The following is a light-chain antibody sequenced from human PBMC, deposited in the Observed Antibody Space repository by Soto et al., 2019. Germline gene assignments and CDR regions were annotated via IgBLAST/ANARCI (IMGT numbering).Light chain of an antibody. CDR2: GAS. Sequence: AILMTQSPSSLSASVGDRVTITCRASQGIRNDLGWYQQKPGKAPKLLIYGASILRSGVPSRFSGSGSGTEFTLTVSSLQPEDFATYYCLQDYNFPWTFGQGTKVEIK. CDR3: LQDYNFPWT. CDR1: QGIRND. J-gene: IGKJ1*01. V-gene: IGKV1-6*01.